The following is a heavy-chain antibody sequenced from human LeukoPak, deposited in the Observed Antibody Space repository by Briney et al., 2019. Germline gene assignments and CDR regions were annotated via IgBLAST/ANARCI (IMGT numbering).Heavy chain of an antibody. CDR3: AKDWWSFWDY. V-gene: IGHV3-30*02. D-gene: IGHD2-15*01. Sequence: GGSLRLSCAASGFTFSSYAMHWVRQAPGKGLEWVAFIRYDGSNKYYADSVKGRFTISRDNSKNTLYLQMNSLRAEDTAVYYCAKDWWSFWDYWGQGTLVTVSS. CDR2: IRYDGSNK. CDR1: GFTFSSYA. J-gene: IGHJ4*02.